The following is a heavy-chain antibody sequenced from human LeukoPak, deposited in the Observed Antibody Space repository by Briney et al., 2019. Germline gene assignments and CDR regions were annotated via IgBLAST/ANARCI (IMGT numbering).Heavy chain of an antibody. CDR1: GFIFSDYW. J-gene: IGHJ4*02. D-gene: IGHD5-18*01. Sequence: PGGSLRLSCAASGFIFSDYWMNWVRQVPGKGLEWLANIKYDGSYKYYAASVKGRFTISRDNARNSLYLQMNSLRAEDTGVYYCATSLDAAMNTGGQGILVTVSS. CDR3: ATSLDAAMNT. V-gene: IGHV3-7*01. CDR2: IKYDGSYK.